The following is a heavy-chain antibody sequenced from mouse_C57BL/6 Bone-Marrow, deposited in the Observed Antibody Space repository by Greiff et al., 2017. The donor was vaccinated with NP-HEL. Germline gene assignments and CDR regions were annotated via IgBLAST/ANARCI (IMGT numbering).Heavy chain of an antibody. Sequence: EVQRGESGAELVRPGASVKLSCTASGFNIKNDYMHWVKQRPEQGLEWIGWIDPENGDTEYASKFQGKATITADTSSNTAYLQLSSLTSEDTAVYYCTTYDGYYHYFDYWGQGTTLTVSS. D-gene: IGHD2-3*01. CDR3: TTYDGYYHYFDY. CDR1: GFNIKNDY. CDR2: IDPENGDT. J-gene: IGHJ2*01. V-gene: IGHV14-4*01.